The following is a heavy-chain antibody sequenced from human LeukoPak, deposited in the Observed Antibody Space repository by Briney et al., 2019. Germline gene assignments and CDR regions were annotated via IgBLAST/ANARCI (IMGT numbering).Heavy chain of an antibody. V-gene: IGHV4-30-4*08. Sequence: SQTLSLTCTVSGGTISGGTLSTGDYYWAWIRQPPGKGLEWIGYIYYNGRTYYNPSLESRVAMSVDTSKNQFSLALNSVTAADTAVYYCARDHRDFGVVRLDSWGQGALVTVSS. J-gene: IGHJ4*02. CDR1: GGTLSTGDYY. CDR2: IYYNGRT. CDR3: ARDHRDFGVVRLDS. D-gene: IGHD3-3*01.